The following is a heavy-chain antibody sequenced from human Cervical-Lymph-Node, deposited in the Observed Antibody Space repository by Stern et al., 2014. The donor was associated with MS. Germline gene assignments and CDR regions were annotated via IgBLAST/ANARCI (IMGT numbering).Heavy chain of an antibody. Sequence: QLVQSGPEVKKPGTSVKVSCKASGFTFTSSAVQWVRQARGQRLEWIGWIIAGSGNTNYAQKFQERVTITRDMSTSTTYMELSSQRSEDTAVYYCAAHYYDSSGYYYWGQGTLVTVSS. CDR2: IIAGSGNT. V-gene: IGHV1-58*01. D-gene: IGHD3-22*01. CDR1: GFTFTSSA. CDR3: AAHYYDSSGYYY. J-gene: IGHJ4*02.